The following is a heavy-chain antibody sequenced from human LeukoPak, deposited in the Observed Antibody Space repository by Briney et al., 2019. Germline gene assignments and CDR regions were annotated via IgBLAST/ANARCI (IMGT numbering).Heavy chain of an antibody. CDR3: ASGGVTMVRGVIDVSPFDY. V-gene: IGHV1-8*01. D-gene: IGHD3-10*01. Sequence: ASVKVSCKASGYTFTSYDINWVRQATGQGLEWMGWMNPNRGNTGYAQKFQGRVTMTRNTSISTPYMELSSLRSDDTAVYYCASGGVTMVRGVIDVSPFDYWGQATLVTVSS. CDR2: MNPNRGNT. CDR1: GYTFTSYD. J-gene: IGHJ4*02.